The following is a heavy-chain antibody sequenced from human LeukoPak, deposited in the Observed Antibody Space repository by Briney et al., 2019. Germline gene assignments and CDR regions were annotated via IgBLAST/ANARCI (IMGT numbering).Heavy chain of an antibody. CDR3: ARGIRLVRGVITPNFDY. CDR1: GYSFTNYW. J-gene: IGHJ4*02. V-gene: IGHV5-51*01. CDR2: IYPGDSDA. Sequence: GESLKISCEGSGYSFTNYWIAWVRQMPGKGLDWMGIIYPGDSDATYSPSFQGQVTISTDKSIGTAYLQWSSLKASDTAMYYCARGIRLVRGVITPNFDYWGQGTLVTVSS. D-gene: IGHD3-10*01.